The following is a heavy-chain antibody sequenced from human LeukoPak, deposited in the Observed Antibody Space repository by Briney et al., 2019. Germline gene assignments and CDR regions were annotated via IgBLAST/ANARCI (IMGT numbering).Heavy chain of an antibody. V-gene: IGHV4-34*01. CDR1: GGSFSGYY. Sequence: KASETLSLTCAVYGGSFSGYYWSWIRQPPGKGLEWIGEINHSGSTNYNPSLKSRVTISIDTSKNQFSLKLSSVTAADTAVYYCARGTDYDFWSGGYYMDVWGKGTTVTVSS. D-gene: IGHD3-3*01. J-gene: IGHJ6*03. CDR3: ARGTDYDFWSGGYYMDV. CDR2: INHSGST.